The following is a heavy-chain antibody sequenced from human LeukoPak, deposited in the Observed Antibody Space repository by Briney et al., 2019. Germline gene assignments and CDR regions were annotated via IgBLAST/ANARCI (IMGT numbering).Heavy chain of an antibody. CDR3: ARLPGYSRTYYFDY. J-gene: IGHJ4*02. CDR2: ISPSGST. V-gene: IGHV4-4*02. D-gene: IGHD6-13*01. CDR1: DVSIFRSNW. Sequence: SETLSLTCDVSDVSIFRSNWWSWVRQPPGKGLFWIGQISPSGSTYYNPSLKSRVTISVDTSKNQFSLKLSSVTAADTAVYYCARLPGYSRTYYFDYWGQGTLVTVSS.